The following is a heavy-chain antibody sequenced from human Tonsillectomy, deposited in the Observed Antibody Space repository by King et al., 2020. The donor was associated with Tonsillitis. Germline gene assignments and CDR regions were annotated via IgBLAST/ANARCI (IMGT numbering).Heavy chain of an antibody. CDR2: IYPGDSDT. J-gene: IGHJ4*02. D-gene: IGHD3-10*01. Sequence: VQLVESGAEVKKPGESLKISCKGSGYSFTSYWIGWVRQMPGKGLEWMGIIYPGDSDTRYSPSFQGQVTISADKSNSTAYLQWSSLKASDTAMYYCARLPPYGSGSYYNPCDYWGQGTLVTVSS. V-gene: IGHV5-51*01. CDR1: GYSFTSYW. CDR3: ARLPPYGSGSYYNPCDY.